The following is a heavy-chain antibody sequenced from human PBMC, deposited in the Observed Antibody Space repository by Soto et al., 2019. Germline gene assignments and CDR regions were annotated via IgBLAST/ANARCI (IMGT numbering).Heavy chain of an antibody. CDR1: GYAITRYY. V-gene: IGHV1-46*03. CDR2: INPSGGGT. Sequence: ASVKVSWKTSGYAITRYYVHWVRQAPGQGLEWMGIINPSGGGTSYAQKFQVRVTMTRDTSTSTVYMELSSLRSEDTAVYYCGRDFRNIVVVPTARGHLDYWGQGTLVTVSS. J-gene: IGHJ4*02. CDR3: GRDFRNIVVVPTARGHLDY. D-gene: IGHD2-2*01.